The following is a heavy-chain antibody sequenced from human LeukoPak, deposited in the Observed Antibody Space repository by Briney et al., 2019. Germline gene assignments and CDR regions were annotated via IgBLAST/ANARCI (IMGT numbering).Heavy chain of an antibody. Sequence: GASVKVSCKASGGTLSSYAISWVRQAPGQGLEWMGGIIPIFGTANYAQKFQGRVTITADESTSTAYMELSSLRSEDTAVYYCARGTPGMLYSSSWYLSAFDIWGQGTMVTVSS. D-gene: IGHD6-13*01. CDR3: ARGTPGMLYSSSWYLSAFDI. CDR1: GGTLSSYA. V-gene: IGHV1-69*13. CDR2: IIPIFGTA. J-gene: IGHJ3*02.